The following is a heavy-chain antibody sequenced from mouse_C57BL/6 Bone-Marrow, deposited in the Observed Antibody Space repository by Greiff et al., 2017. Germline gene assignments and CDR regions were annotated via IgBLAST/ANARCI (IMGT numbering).Heavy chain of an antibody. J-gene: IGHJ4*01. Sequence: QVQLKQPGAELVKPGASVKMSCKASGYTFTSYWITWVKQRPGQGLEWIGDIYPGSGSTNYNAKFKSKATLTVDTSSSKANIQLSGLTTEDSAVYYCARAYYSYYYAMDYWGQGTSVTVSS. CDR2: IYPGSGST. CDR3: ARAYYSYYYAMDY. CDR1: GYTFTSYW. D-gene: IGHD2-12*01. V-gene: IGHV1-55*01.